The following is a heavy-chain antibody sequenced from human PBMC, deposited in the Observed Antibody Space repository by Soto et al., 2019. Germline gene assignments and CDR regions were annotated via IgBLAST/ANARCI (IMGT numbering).Heavy chain of an antibody. CDR3: AKGKTVTTPYYYYGLDV. D-gene: IGHD4-4*01. V-gene: IGHV3-23*01. CDR1: GFTFSSYA. CDR2: INSSGAST. Sequence: PGGSLRLSCAASGFTFSSYAMSWVRQAPGKGLEWVSTINSSGASTYYADSVKGRFTISRDNSKNTLYLQMNSLRAEDTAVYYCAKGKTVTTPYYYYGLDVWGQGTTVTVS. J-gene: IGHJ6*02.